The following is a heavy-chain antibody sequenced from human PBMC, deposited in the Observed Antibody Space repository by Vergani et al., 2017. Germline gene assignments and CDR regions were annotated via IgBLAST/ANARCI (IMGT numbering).Heavy chain of an antibody. CDR1: GFTFSSYW. Sequence: EVQLVESGGGLVQPGGSLRLSCAASGFTFSSYWMSWVRQAPGKGLEWVANIKHDGSEKYYVDSVKGRFTISRDNSKNSLYLQMDSLRAEETAVYYCARDTALRFGESWTGVDYWGQGTLVTVSS. J-gene: IGHJ4*02. D-gene: IGHD3-10*01. CDR2: IKHDGSEK. CDR3: ARDTALRFGESWTGVDY. V-gene: IGHV3-7*01.